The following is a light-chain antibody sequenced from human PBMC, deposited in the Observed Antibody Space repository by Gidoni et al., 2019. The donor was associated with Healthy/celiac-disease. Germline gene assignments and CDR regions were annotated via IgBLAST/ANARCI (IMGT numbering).Light chain of an antibody. V-gene: IGKV3-20*01. CDR1: QSVSSSY. CDR3: QQYGSSPPELT. Sequence: EIVWTQSPGTLSLSPGARATLSCRASQSVSSSYLAWYQQKPGQAPRLLIYGASSRATGIPDRFSGSGSGTDFTLTISRLEPEDFAVYYCQQYGSSPPELTFGGGTKVEIK. J-gene: IGKJ4*01. CDR2: GAS.